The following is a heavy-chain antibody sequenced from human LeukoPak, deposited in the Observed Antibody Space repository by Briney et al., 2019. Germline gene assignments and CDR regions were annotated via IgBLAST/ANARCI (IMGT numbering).Heavy chain of an antibody. CDR2: VYPGDSDT. J-gene: IGHJ4*02. CDR3: ARVWLLGDRYFDY. Sequence: GESLKISCKGSGFSFTSYWIGWVRHMPGKGLEWMGIVYPGDSDTRYSPSFQGQVTISADKSISTAYLQWSSLKASDTAMYYCARVWLLGDRYFDYWGQGTLVTVSS. D-gene: IGHD2-15*01. V-gene: IGHV5-51*01. CDR1: GFSFTSYW.